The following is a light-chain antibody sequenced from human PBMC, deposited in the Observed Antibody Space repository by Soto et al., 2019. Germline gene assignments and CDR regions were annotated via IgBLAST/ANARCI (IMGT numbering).Light chain of an antibody. V-gene: IGKV3-20*01. CDR3: QQYGSSPPIT. J-gene: IGKJ5*01. Sequence: EIVLTQCPGTLSLSPGERATLSGMASQSVNSNYLAWYQQHPGQPPMLLIYGISTRATGIPARFSGSGSGTDFTLTISRLEPEDFAVYYCQQYGSSPPITFGQGTRLEIK. CDR1: QSVNSNY. CDR2: GIS.